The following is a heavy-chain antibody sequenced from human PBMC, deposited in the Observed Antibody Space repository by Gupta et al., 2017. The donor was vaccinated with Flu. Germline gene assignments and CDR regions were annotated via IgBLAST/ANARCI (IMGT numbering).Heavy chain of an antibody. D-gene: IGHD4-17*01. J-gene: IGHJ4*02. CDR2: INPDGSST. Sequence: EMQLVESGGGLVQPGGSLRLSCAASGFTFSGSYSQWVRHAPVKGLVWVSRINPDGSSTTYAESVKGRFTISRDNAKNTLYLQMNSLGDDDTAVYYCATVTSGCWGQGTLVTVSS. CDR1: GFTFSGSY. CDR3: ATVTSGC. V-gene: IGHV3-74*03.